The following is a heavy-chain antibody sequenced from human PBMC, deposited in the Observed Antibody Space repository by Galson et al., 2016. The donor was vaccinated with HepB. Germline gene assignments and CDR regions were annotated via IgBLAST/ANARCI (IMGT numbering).Heavy chain of an antibody. CDR2: ISNSGSTT. J-gene: IGHJ4*02. V-gene: IGHV3-23*01. CDR3: AKEFVATGAVVGDY. Sequence: SQRLSCAASGFIFSSYAMTWVRQAPGKGLEWVSAISNSGSTTYYADSVKGRFTISRDNSKNTLYLQMNSLRVEDTALYYCAKEFVATGAVVGDYWGQGTLVTVSS. D-gene: IGHD2-21*01. CDR1: GFIFSSYA.